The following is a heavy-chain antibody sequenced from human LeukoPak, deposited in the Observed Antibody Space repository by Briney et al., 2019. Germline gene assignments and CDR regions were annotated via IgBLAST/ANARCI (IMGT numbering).Heavy chain of an antibody. J-gene: IGHJ4*02. Sequence: SVKVSCKASGGTFSSYAISWVRQAPGQGLEWMGRIIPIFGIANYAQKFQGGVTITADKSTSTAYMELSSLRSEDTAVYYCARTTIDDYYDSSGYDYWGQGTLVTVSS. V-gene: IGHV1-69*04. D-gene: IGHD3-22*01. CDR3: ARTTIDDYYDSSGYDY. CDR2: IIPIFGIA. CDR1: GGTFSSYA.